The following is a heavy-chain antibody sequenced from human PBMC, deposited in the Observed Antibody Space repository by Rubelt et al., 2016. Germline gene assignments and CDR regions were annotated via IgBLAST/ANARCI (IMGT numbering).Heavy chain of an antibody. D-gene: IGHD1-26*01. CDR2: IIPFLGKP. Sequence: EVRKPGSSVKVSCKASGVTFSSSPMSWVRQAPGQGLEWMGRIIPFLGKPNYAQKFQGRVTITADKSTSTVYLELSSLRSEDTAVYYCAREPPTRGTSYYGMDVWGQGTSVTVSS. CDR1: GVTFSSSP. CDR3: AREPPTRGTSYYGMDV. V-gene: IGHV1-69*04. J-gene: IGHJ6*02.